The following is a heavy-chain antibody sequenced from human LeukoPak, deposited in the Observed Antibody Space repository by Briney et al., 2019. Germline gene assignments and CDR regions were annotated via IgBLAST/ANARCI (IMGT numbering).Heavy chain of an antibody. D-gene: IGHD3-16*01. CDR2: ISSSSSTI. CDR1: GFTFSSYS. Sequence: PGGSLRLSCAASGFTFSSYSMNWVRQAPGKGLEWVSYISSSSSTIYYADSVKGRFTISRDNAKNSLYLQMNSLRAEDTAVYYCARSWGWSARYYMDVWGKGTTVTVSS. CDR3: ARSWGWSARYYMDV. V-gene: IGHV3-48*01. J-gene: IGHJ6*03.